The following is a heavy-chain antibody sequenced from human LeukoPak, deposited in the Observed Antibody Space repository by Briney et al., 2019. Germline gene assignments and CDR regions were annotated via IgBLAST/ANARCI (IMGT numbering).Heavy chain of an antibody. CDR2: IYHSGST. Sequence: SGTLSLTCAVSGGSIKSNNWWSWVRQPPGKGLEWIGEIYHSGSTNYNPSLESRVTVSVDKSKNQFSLDLSSVTAADTAVYYCARGLSAVAGPDEYFQHWGQGTLVTVSS. D-gene: IGHD6-19*01. CDR1: GGSIKSNNW. V-gene: IGHV4-4*02. CDR3: ARGLSAVAGPDEYFQH. J-gene: IGHJ1*01.